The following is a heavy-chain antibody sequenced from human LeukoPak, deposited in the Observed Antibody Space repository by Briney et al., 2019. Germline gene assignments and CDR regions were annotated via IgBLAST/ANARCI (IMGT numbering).Heavy chain of an antibody. D-gene: IGHD2-2*01. CDR1: GFTFSSYA. CDR2: ISYDGSNK. CDR3: ARDDSGMILPAAMIGGFDY. J-gene: IGHJ4*02. V-gene: IGHV3-30-3*01. Sequence: GRSLRLSCAASGFTFSSYAMHWVRQAPGKGLEWVAVISYDGSNKYYADSVKGRFTISRDNAKNSLYLQMNSLRAEDTAVYYCARDDSGMILPAAMIGGFDYWGQGTLVTVSS.